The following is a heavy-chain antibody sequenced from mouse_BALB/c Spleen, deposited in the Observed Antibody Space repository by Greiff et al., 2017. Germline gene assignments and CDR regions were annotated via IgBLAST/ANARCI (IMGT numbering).Heavy chain of an antibody. J-gene: IGHJ3*01. CDR2: INPSNGGT. CDR1: GYTFTSYY. CDR3: TRKGLGNYVLAD. D-gene: IGHD2-1*01. Sequence: QVQLKQPGAELVKPGASVKLSCKASGYTFTSYYMYWVKQRPGQGLEWIGGINPSNGGTNFNEKFKSKATLTVDKSSSTAYMQLSSLTSEDSAVYYCTRKGLGNYVLADWGQGTLVTVSA. V-gene: IGHV1S81*02.